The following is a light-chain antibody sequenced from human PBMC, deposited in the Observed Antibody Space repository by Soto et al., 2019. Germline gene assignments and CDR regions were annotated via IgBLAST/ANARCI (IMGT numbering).Light chain of an antibody. Sequence: DIQMTQSPSTLSASVGDRVTITCRASQSISTWLAWYQQKPGKAPNLLIYKASTLESGVPSRFSGGGSGTEFTLTISSLQPDDFATYYCQQYKSDSRTFGQGTKVEIK. J-gene: IGKJ1*01. CDR1: QSISTW. CDR3: QQYKSDSRT. V-gene: IGKV1-5*03. CDR2: KAS.